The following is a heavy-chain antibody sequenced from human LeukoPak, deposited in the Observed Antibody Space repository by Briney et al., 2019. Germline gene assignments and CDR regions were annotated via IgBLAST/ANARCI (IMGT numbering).Heavy chain of an antibody. CDR3: ARDRRYAFDI. J-gene: IGHJ3*02. CDR1: GYTFNGYY. V-gene: IGHV1-2*02. CDR2: INPNSGGT. Sequence: ASVKVSCKSSGYTFNGYYKHWVRQTPGQGLEWMGWINPNSGGTNYAQKFQGRVTMTRDTSISTAYMEVSRLRSDDTAVYYCARDRRYAFDIWGQGTMVTVSS.